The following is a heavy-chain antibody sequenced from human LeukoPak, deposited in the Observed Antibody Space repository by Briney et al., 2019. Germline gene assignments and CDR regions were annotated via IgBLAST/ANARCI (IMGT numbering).Heavy chain of an antibody. CDR2: ISYDGSNK. V-gene: IGHV3-30*04. CDR1: GFTFSSYA. J-gene: IGHJ4*02. D-gene: IGHD6-13*01. Sequence: GGSVRLSCAASGFTFSSYAMHWVREAPGKGLEWVAVISYDGSNKYYADSVKGRFTISRDNSKNTLYLQMNSLRAEDTAVYYCARGVSSSWYSQVDYWGQGTLVTVSS. CDR3: ARGVSSSWYSQVDY.